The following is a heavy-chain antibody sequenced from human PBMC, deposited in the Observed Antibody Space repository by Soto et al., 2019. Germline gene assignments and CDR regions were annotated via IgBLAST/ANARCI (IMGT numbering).Heavy chain of an antibody. J-gene: IGHJ4*02. Sequence: PGGSLRLACAASGFTFSSYWMHWVRQAPGKGLVWVSRINSDGSSTSYADSVKGRFTISRDNAKNTLYLQMNSLRAEDTAVYYCARGVRIAAAGTSDYWGQGTLVTVSS. CDR3: ARGVRIAAAGTSDY. CDR1: GFTFSSYW. D-gene: IGHD6-13*01. CDR2: INSDGSST. V-gene: IGHV3-74*01.